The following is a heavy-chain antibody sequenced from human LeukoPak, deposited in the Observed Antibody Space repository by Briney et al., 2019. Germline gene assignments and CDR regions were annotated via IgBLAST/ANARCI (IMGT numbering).Heavy chain of an antibody. V-gene: IGHV3-7*01. CDR3: ARDKIVGASKFDY. CDR1: GFTFSNYW. Sequence: GGSLRLSCAVSGFTFSNYWMSWVRQAPGKGLEWVANIKHDESDKYYVDSVKGRFTISRDNAKNSLYLQMNSLRAEDTAIYYCARDKIVGASKFDYWGQGTLVTVSS. CDR2: IKHDESDK. D-gene: IGHD1-26*01. J-gene: IGHJ4*02.